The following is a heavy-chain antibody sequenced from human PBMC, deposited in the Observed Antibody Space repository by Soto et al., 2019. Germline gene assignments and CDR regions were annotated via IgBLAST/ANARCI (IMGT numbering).Heavy chain of an antibody. CDR2: ISAYNGNT. CDR3: ARDPTGSSSWYLNWFDP. Sequence: QVQLVQSGAEVKKPGASVKVSCKASGYTFTSYGISWVRQAPGQGLEWMGWISAYNGNTNYAQKLQGRVTMTTDTSTSTAYMELRSLRSADTAVYYCARDPTGSSSWYLNWFDPWGQGTLVTVSS. V-gene: IGHV1-18*04. CDR1: GYTFTSYG. J-gene: IGHJ5*02. D-gene: IGHD6-13*01.